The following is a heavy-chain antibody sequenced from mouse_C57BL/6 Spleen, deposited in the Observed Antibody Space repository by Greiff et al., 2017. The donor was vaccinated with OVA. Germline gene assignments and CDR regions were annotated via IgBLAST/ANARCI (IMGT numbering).Heavy chain of an antibody. CDR2: IYPGNSDT. CDR1: GYTFTSYW. Sequence: DVKLQESGTVLARPGASVKMSCKTSGYTFTSYWMHWVKQRPGQGLEWIGAIYPGNSDTSYNQKFKGKAKLTAVTSASTAYMELSSLTNEDSAVYYCTSYDGYSWYFDVWGTGTTVTVSS. CDR3: TSYDGYSWYFDV. J-gene: IGHJ1*03. D-gene: IGHD2-3*01. V-gene: IGHV1-5*01.